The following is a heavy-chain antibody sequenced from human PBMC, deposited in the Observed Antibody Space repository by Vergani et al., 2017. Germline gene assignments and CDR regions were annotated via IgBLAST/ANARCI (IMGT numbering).Heavy chain of an antibody. Sequence: QVQLQESGPGLVKPSETLSLTCTVSGGSISSYYWSWIRQPPGKGLEWIGYIYYSVSTNYNPSLKSRVTISVDTSKNQFSLKLSSLTAADTAVYYFASSYGDQISFDYWGQGTLVTVSS. CDR3: ASSYGDQISFDY. CDR1: GGSISSYY. V-gene: IGHV4-59*01. CDR2: IYYSVST. D-gene: IGHD4-17*01. J-gene: IGHJ4*02.